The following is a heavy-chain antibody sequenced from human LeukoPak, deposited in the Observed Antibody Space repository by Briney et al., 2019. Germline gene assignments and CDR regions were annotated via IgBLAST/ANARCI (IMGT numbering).Heavy chain of an antibody. CDR1: GGSISSYY. Sequence: SETLSLTCSVSGGSISSYYWSWIRQPPGKGLEWIGYIYYSGSTNYNPSLKSRVTISVDTSKNQFSLKLSSVTAADTAVYCCARGTYYYGSGSYYYYYYGMDVWGQGTTVTVSS. CDR2: IYYSGST. D-gene: IGHD3-10*01. CDR3: ARGTYYYGSGSYYYYYYGMDV. J-gene: IGHJ6*02. V-gene: IGHV4-59*01.